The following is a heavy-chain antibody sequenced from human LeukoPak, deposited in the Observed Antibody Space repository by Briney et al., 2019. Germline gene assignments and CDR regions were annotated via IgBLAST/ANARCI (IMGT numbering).Heavy chain of an antibody. Sequence: GGSLRLSCTASGFTLSNYWMTWVRQAPGKGLKWLTNIKFDASEIHYADSVKGRFTVSRDNAKNSLYLQMNSLRVEDTAVYYCARGGYSFDYLGQGTLVTVSS. CDR1: GFTLSNYW. CDR2: IKFDASEI. D-gene: IGHD5-12*01. J-gene: IGHJ4*02. CDR3: ARGGYSFDY. V-gene: IGHV3-7*01.